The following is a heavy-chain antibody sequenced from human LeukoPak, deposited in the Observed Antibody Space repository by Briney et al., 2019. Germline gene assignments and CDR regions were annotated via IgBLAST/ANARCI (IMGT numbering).Heavy chain of an antibody. CDR2: IYYSGST. CDR1: GGSISSGGYY. J-gene: IGHJ4*02. Sequence: SQTLSLTCTVSGGSISSGGYYWSWIRQHPGKGLEWIGYIYYSGSTYYNPSLKSRVTISVDTSKNQFSLKLSSVTAADTAVYYCARGKVDYYDSSGYDYWGQGTLVTVSS. CDR3: ARGKVDYYDSSGYDY. V-gene: IGHV4-31*03. D-gene: IGHD3-22*01.